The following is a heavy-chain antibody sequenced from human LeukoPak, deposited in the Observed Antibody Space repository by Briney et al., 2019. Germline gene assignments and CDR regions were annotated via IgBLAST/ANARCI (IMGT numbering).Heavy chain of an antibody. CDR2: IYYSGTT. CDR1: GDSTSSGDYF. CDR3: ARETMAGHLDY. J-gene: IGHJ4*02. D-gene: IGHD6-19*01. Sequence: SETLSLTSTVSGDSTSSGDYFWSWIRQPPGGGLEWVGYIYYSGTTYYNPSLKSRVTISVDTSKNQFSLNLTSVTAQDTAVYYCARETMAGHLDYWGQGNLVTVSS. V-gene: IGHV4-30-4*01.